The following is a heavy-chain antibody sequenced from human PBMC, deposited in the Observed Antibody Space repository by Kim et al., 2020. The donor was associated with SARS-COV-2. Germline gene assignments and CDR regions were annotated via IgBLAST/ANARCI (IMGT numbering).Heavy chain of an antibody. D-gene: IGHD5-18*01. CDR1: GYTFTSYG. CDR3: AKDGGYSYGGSSYYYCYGVDV. J-gene: IGHJ6*02. Sequence: ASVKVSCKASGYTFTSYGISWVRQAPGQGLEWMGWISAYNGNTNYAQKLQGRVTMTTDTSTSTAYMELRSLRSDDTAVYYCAKDGGYSYGGSSYYYCYGVDVWGQGHTVTVSS. V-gene: IGHV1-18*01. CDR2: ISAYNGNT.